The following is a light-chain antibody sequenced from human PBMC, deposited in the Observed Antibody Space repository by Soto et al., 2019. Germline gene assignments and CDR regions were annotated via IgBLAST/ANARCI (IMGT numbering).Light chain of an antibody. CDR1: QSIRTY. CDR2: GAS. Sequence: DIQLTQSPSSLSSSVGDRLSITFRASQSIRTYLNWYQQKPGKAPKFLIYGASSLQSGVPSRFSGSGSGTDFTLTISSLQPEDFAAYYCQQSYSTPLTFGGGTKVDIK. J-gene: IGKJ4*01. CDR3: QQSYSTPLT. V-gene: IGKV1-39*01.